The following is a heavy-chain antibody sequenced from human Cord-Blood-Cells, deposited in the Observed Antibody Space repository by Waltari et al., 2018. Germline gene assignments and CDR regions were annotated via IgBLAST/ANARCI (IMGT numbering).Heavy chain of an antibody. V-gene: IGHV4-39*01. Sequence: QLQLQASGPGLVKPSETLSLTCTVYGGSISSSSYYWGWIRQPPGKGLEWIGSIYYSGSTYYNPSLKSRVTISVDTSKNQFSLKLSSVTAADTAVYYCARRDSSWYDAFDIWGQGTMVTVSS. CDR1: GGSISSSSYY. CDR3: ARRDSSWYDAFDI. J-gene: IGHJ3*02. CDR2: IYYSGST. D-gene: IGHD6-13*01.